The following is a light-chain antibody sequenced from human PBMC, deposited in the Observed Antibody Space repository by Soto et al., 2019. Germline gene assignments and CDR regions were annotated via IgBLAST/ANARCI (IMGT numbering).Light chain of an antibody. Sequence: QSALTQPASVSGSPGQSITISCTGTSSDVGGYNYVSWYQQHPGKAPKLMIYEVSNRPSGVSNRFSGSKSGNTASLTISGLQAEDEAAYYCSSYTSSGTLYVFGTGTKLTVL. J-gene: IGLJ1*01. V-gene: IGLV2-14*01. CDR2: EVS. CDR1: SSDVGGYNY. CDR3: SSYTSSGTLYV.